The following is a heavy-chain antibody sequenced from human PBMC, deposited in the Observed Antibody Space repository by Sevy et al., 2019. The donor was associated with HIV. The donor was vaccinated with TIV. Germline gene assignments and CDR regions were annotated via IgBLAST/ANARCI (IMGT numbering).Heavy chain of an antibody. D-gene: IGHD2-2*01. J-gene: IGHJ6*02. V-gene: IGHV3-21*01. CDR1: GFTFDDYT. Sequence: GGSLRLSCAASGFTFDDYTMHWVRQAPGKGLEWVSSISSSSSYIYYADSVKGRFTISRDNAKNSLYLQMNSLRAEDTAVYYCARDFVPAALYESYGMDVWGQGTTVTVSS. CDR3: ARDFVPAALYESYGMDV. CDR2: ISSSSSYI.